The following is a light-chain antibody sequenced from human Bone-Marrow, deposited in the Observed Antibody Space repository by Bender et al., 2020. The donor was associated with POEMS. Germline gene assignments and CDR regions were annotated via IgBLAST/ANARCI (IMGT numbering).Light chain of an antibody. J-gene: IGLJ1*01. V-gene: IGLV2-14*02. CDR1: SSDVGNYKL. CDR3: SSYTSSRTGV. CDR2: DVS. Sequence: QPALTQPASVSGSPGQSITISCTGTSSDVGNYKLVSWYQQHPDKVPKLMIYDVSNRPSGVSNRFSGSKSGNTASLTISGLQAEDEADYYCSSYTSSRTGVFGTGTKVAVL.